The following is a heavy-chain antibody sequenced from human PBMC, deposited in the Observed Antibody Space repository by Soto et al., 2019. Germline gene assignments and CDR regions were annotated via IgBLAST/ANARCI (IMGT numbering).Heavy chain of an antibody. J-gene: IGHJ1*01. V-gene: IGHV3-53*01. CDR1: GFTVSSNY. D-gene: IGHD3-22*01. Sequence: EVQLVESGGGLIQPGGSLRLSCAASGFTVSSNYMSWVRQGPGKGLEWVSVIYSGGSTYYADSVKGRFTISRDNSKKTLYLQMNSLRAEDTAVYYCARDRVESGYPEYFQHWGQGTLLTVSS. CDR3: ARDRVESGYPEYFQH. CDR2: IYSGGST.